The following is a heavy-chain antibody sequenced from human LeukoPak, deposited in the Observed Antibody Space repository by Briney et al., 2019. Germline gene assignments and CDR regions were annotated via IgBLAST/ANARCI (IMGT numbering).Heavy chain of an antibody. CDR2: IYYSGST. Sequence: SETLSLTCTVSGGSISSSSYYWGWIRQPPGKGLEWIGSIYYSGSTYYNPSLKSRVTISVDTSKNQFSLKLSSVTAADTAVYYCARGRRDDILTGSWFDPWGQGTLVTVSS. D-gene: IGHD3-9*01. J-gene: IGHJ5*02. V-gene: IGHV4-39*07. CDR1: GGSISSSSYY. CDR3: ARGRRDDILTGSWFDP.